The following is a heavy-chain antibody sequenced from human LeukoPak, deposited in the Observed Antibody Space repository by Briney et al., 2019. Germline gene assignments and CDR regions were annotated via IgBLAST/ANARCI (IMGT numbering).Heavy chain of an antibody. CDR3: AREDDYGDYEGAFDI. J-gene: IGHJ3*02. CDR1: GYTFTTYA. Sequence: ASVKVSCKASGYTFTTYAMNWVRQAPGQGLEWMGWINTNTGNPTYAQGFTGRFVFSLDTSVSTAYLQISSLKAEDTAVYYCAREDDYGDYEGAFDIWGQGTMVTVSS. V-gene: IGHV7-4-1*02. CDR2: INTNTGNP. D-gene: IGHD4-17*01.